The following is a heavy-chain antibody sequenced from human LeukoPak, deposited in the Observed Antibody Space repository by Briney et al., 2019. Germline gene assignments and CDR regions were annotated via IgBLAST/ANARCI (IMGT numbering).Heavy chain of an antibody. V-gene: IGHV1-2*02. CDR3: ARGPIGGLREGFDF. CDR2: INTHNHAT. J-gene: IGHJ4*02. Sequence: ASVRVSCKASGNTFAGYYVHWVRQAPGQGLEWMGWINTHNHATNYAQNFQGRVTMTTDTSVTTAYMDLDRLKSDDAAVYFCARGPIGGLREGFDFWGQGTLVTVSS. D-gene: IGHD1-26*01. CDR1: GNTFAGYY.